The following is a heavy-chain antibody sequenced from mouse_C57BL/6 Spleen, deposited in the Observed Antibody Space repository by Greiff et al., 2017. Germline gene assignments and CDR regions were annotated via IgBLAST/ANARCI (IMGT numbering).Heavy chain of an antibody. Sequence: QVQLQQSGAELVRPGASVTLSCKASGYTFTDYEMHWVKQTPVHGLEWIGAIDPATGGTAYNQKFKGKAILTADKSSSTAYMELRSLTSEDSAVYYCTMFITTVDFDDWGQGTTLTVSS. J-gene: IGHJ2*01. CDR3: TMFITTVDFDD. D-gene: IGHD1-1*01. V-gene: IGHV1-15*01. CDR2: IDPATGGT. CDR1: GYTFTDYE.